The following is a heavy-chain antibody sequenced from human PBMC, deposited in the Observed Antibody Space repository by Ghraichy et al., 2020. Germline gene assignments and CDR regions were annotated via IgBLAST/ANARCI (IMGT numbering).Heavy chain of an antibody. Sequence: SETLSLTCTVSSGSVSSSSFFWGWIRQPPGKGLEWIGSIFYGGSTYYNPSLKSRVTISADMSKNQFSLKLSSVTAADTSVYYCASRYCGGDCYSRDGFDVWGLGTMVTVSS. J-gene: IGHJ3*01. V-gene: IGHV4-39*01. CDR1: SGSVSSSSFF. D-gene: IGHD2-21*02. CDR3: ASRYCGGDCYSRDGFDV. CDR2: IFYGGST.